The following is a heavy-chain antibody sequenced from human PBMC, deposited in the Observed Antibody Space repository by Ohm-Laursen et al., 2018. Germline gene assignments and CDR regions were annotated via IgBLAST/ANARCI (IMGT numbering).Heavy chain of an antibody. Sequence: GASVKVSCKASGGTFTSYGITWVRQAPGQGLEWMGRIIPILAITNYAQKFQGRVTITADKSTNTAYMELSSLRSEDTAVYYCAREGNGDNLPDYWGQGTLVTVSS. J-gene: IGHJ4*02. CDR1: GGTFTSYG. V-gene: IGHV1-69*04. CDR2: IIPILAIT. D-gene: IGHD4-17*01. CDR3: AREGNGDNLPDY.